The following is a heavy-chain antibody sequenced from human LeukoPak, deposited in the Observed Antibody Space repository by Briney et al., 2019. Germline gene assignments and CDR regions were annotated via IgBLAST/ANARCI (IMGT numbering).Heavy chain of an antibody. D-gene: IGHD3-16*01. CDR3: ARETSQKGAHYMDV. CDR1: GYSISSGYS. CDR2: IYHSGST. Sequence: SETLSLTCTVSGYSISSGYSWGWIRQPPGKGLEWIGTIYHSGSTYYNPSLQSRVTISVDTSKNQFSLKLSSVTAADTAVYYCARETSQKGAHYMDVWGKGTTVTISS. J-gene: IGHJ6*03. V-gene: IGHV4-38-2*02.